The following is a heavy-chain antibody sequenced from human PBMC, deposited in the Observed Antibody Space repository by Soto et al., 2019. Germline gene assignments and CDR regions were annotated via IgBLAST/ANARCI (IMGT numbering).Heavy chain of an antibody. D-gene: IGHD2-15*01. CDR3: ASSYWSGCSGYLGARYGMDV. J-gene: IGHJ6*02. CDR1: GFTFSSYA. V-gene: IGHV3-64*02. CDR2: ISSNGGST. Sequence: EVQLVESGEGLVQPGGSLRLSCAASGFTFSSYAMHWVRQAPGKGLEYVSAISSNGGSTYYEDSVKGRFNISRDNYENTLYPQMGSLSAEDRAVYYCASSYWSGCSGYLGARYGMDVWGQGTAVTVSS.